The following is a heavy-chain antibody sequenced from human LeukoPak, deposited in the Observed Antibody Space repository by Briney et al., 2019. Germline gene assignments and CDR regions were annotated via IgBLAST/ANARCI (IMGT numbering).Heavy chain of an antibody. V-gene: IGHV5-51*01. CDR2: IYPGDSDT. CDR1: GYSCTSYW. Sequence: GESLKISCKGSGYSCTSYWIGWLRQMPGKVLEWMGIIYPGDSDTRYSPSFQGQVTISADKSISTAYLQWSSLKASDTAMYYCARTSTVTKCIQLPTKPFDYWGQGTLVTVSS. D-gene: IGHD4-17*01. J-gene: IGHJ4*02. CDR3: ARTSTVTKCIQLPTKPFDY.